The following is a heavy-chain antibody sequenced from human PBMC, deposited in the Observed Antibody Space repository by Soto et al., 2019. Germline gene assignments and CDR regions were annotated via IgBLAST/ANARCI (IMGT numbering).Heavy chain of an antibody. V-gene: IGHV3-7*01. J-gene: IGHJ4*02. Sequence: PGGSLRLSCAASGFTFSSYWMSWVRQAPGKGLEWVANIKQDGSEKYYVDSVKGRFTISRDNAKNSLYLQMNSLRAEDTAVYYCARDRYDFWSGYYLYWGQGTLVTVSS. CDR1: GFTFSSYW. CDR2: IKQDGSEK. CDR3: ARDRYDFWSGYYLY. D-gene: IGHD3-3*01.